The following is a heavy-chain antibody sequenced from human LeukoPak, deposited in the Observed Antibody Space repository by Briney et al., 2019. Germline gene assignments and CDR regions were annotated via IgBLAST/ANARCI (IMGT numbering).Heavy chain of an antibody. CDR1: GYVFNSFG. J-gene: IGHJ4*02. CDR3: AREAVSFVAVANDGYFDF. D-gene: IGHD6-19*01. Sequence: ASVKVSCKTSGYVFNSFGITWLRQAPGQGLEWMGWVSAYKGYTSHAQKFQDGVIMTTDTSTTTAYMELRNLKSDDTAVYYCAREAVSFVAVANDGYFDFWGQGSLVIVSS. CDR2: VSAYKGYT. V-gene: IGHV1-18*01.